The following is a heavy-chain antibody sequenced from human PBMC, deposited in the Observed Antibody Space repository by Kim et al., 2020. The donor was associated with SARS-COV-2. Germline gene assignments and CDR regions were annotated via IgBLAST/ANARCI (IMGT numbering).Heavy chain of an antibody. Sequence: YGDSVRGRFTISRDNSKNTLSLQMSSLSSDDTAVYHCAKGSTSVNYGMDVWGQGTTVTVSS. CDR3: AKGSTSVNYGMDV. V-gene: IGHV3-30*02. J-gene: IGHJ6*02.